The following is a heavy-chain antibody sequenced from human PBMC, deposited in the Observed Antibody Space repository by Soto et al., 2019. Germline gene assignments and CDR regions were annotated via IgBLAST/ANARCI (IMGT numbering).Heavy chain of an antibody. CDR3: AGGARGDSVRAAPCGMDV. J-gene: IGHJ6*02. D-gene: IGHD2-2*01. CDR2: IIPIFGTA. Sequence: QVQLVQSGAEVKKPGSSVKVSCKASGGTFSSYAISWVRQAPGQGLEWMGGIIPIFGTANYAQKFQGRVTVTADESTSTAYMELSSLSSEDTAVYYCAGGARGDSVRAAPCGMDVWGQGTTVTVSS. V-gene: IGHV1-69*12. CDR1: GGTFSSYA.